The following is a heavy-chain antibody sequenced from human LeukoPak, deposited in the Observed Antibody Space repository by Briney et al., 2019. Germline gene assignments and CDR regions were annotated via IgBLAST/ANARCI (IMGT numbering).Heavy chain of an antibody. Sequence: GGSLRLSCAASGFTFSDYYMSWIRQAPGKGLEWVSVIYSGGSTYYADSVKGRFTISRDNSKNTLYLQMNSLRAEDTAVYYCARGNSGSHYTEYYYGMDVWGQGTTVTVSS. D-gene: IGHD1-26*01. J-gene: IGHJ6*02. V-gene: IGHV3-53*01. CDR3: ARGNSGSHYTEYYYGMDV. CDR2: IYSGGST. CDR1: GFTFSDYY.